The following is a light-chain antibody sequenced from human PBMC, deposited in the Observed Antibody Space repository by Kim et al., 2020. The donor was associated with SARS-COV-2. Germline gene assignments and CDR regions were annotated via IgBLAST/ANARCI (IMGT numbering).Light chain of an antibody. J-gene: IGLJ3*02. Sequence: SYELTQPPSVSVAPGKTARITCGGNNIGSKSVHWYQQKPGQAPVLVIYYDSDRPSGIPERFSGSNSGNTATLTISMVEAGDEADYYCQVWDSRSDHWVFG. V-gene: IGLV3-21*04. CDR2: YDS. CDR1: NIGSKS. CDR3: QVWDSRSDHWV.